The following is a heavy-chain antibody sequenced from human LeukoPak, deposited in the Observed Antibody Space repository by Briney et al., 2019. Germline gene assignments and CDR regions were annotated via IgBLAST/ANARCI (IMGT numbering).Heavy chain of an antibody. CDR1: GFTFSGSA. Sequence: HPGGSLRLSCAASGFTFSGSAMHWVRQASGKGLEWVGRIRSKANSYATAYAASVKGRFTISRDDSKNTACLQMNSLRAEDTAVYYCARNSFDSSGSYYMDVWGKGTTVTVSS. CDR3: ARNSFDSSGSYYMDV. V-gene: IGHV3-73*01. D-gene: IGHD3-22*01. CDR2: IRSKANSYAT. J-gene: IGHJ6*03.